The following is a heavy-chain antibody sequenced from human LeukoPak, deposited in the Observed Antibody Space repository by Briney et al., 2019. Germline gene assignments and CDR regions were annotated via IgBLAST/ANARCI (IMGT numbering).Heavy chain of an antibody. CDR2: INDDGSST. CDR1: GFTFGNYW. D-gene: IGHD3-3*01. J-gene: IGHJ4*02. Sequence: GGSLRLSCAASGFTFGNYWMHWVRQAPGKGLVWVSRINDDGSSTSYADSVKGRFTISRDNAKNTLYLQMNSLRAEDTAVYYCARDQQGDLLDYWGQGTLVTVSS. CDR3: ARDQQGDLLDY. V-gene: IGHV3-74*01.